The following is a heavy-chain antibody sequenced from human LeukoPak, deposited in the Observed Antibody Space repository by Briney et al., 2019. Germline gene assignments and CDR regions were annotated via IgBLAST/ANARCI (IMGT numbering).Heavy chain of an antibody. V-gene: IGHV4-59*08. CDR2: IYYSGST. D-gene: IGHD3-3*01. J-gene: IGHJ6*03. Sequence: SETLSLTCTVSGGSISSYYWSWIRQPPGKGLEWIGYIYYSGSTNYNPSLKSRVTISVDTSKNQFSLKLSSVTAADTAVYYCATVGNYDFWSAYYEDYYYMDVWGKGTTVTVSS. CDR1: GGSISSYY. CDR3: ATVGNYDFWSAYYEDYYYMDV.